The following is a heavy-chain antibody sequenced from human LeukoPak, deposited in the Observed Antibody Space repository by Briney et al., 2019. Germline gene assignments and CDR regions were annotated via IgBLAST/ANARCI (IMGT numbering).Heavy chain of an antibody. CDR1: GGSISSYY. CDR2: MYYSGST. Sequence: SETLSLTCTVAGGSISSYYWSWIRQPPGKGLEWIGYMYYSGSTNYNPSLKSRVTISVDTSKNQFSLKLSSVTAADTAVYYCAREDRYNWNDVHYYGMDVWGQGTTVTVSS. J-gene: IGHJ6*02. V-gene: IGHV4-59*01. CDR3: AREDRYNWNDVHYYGMDV. D-gene: IGHD1-20*01.